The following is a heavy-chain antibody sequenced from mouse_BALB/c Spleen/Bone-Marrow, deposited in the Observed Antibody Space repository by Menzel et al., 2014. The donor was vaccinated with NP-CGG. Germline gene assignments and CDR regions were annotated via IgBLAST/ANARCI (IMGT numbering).Heavy chain of an antibody. D-gene: IGHD1-1*01. CDR2: INPDSKTK. V-gene: IGHV4-1*02. Sequence: EVHLVESGGGLVQPGGFLKLSCAVSGFDFRTYWMSWVRQAPGKGLEWIGEINPDSKTKNYAPSLKDKFIISRDNAKNTLYLQMSKVRSEDTALYYCARMGYYGWLAYWGQGTLVTVSA. CDR3: ARMGYYGWLAY. CDR1: GFDFRTYW. J-gene: IGHJ3*01.